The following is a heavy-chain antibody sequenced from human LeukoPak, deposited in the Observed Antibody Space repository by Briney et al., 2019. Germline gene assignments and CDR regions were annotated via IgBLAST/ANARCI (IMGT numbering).Heavy chain of an antibody. CDR1: GGSISSGSYY. V-gene: IGHV4-61*02. CDR2: IYTSGST. J-gene: IGHJ3*02. D-gene: IGHD2-8*02. CDR3: ARALVDAFDI. Sequence: SETLSLTCTVSGGSISSGSYYWSWIRQPAGKGLEWIGRIYTSGSTNYNPSLKSRVTISVDTSKNQFSLKLSSVTAADTAVYYCARALVDAFDIWGQGTMVTVSS.